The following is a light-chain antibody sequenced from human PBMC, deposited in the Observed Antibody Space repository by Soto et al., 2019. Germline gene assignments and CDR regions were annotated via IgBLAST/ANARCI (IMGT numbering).Light chain of an antibody. V-gene: IGLV1-44*01. J-gene: IGLJ1*01. CDR1: SSDVGGYNY. Sequence: QSVLTQPASVSGSPGQSITISCTGTSSDVGGYNYVSWYQQLPGTAPKLLIYSNNQRPSGGPDRFSGSKSGTSASLAISGLQSEDEADYYCAAWDASLNGYVFGTGTKVTVL. CDR3: AAWDASLNGYV. CDR2: SNN.